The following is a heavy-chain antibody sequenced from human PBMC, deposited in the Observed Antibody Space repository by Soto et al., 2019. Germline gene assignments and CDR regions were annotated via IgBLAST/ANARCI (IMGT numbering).Heavy chain of an antibody. J-gene: IGHJ5*01. CDR1: GFTFGNYV. V-gene: IGHV3-33*01. CDR3: VRDGLTGTSLVLDS. CDR2: IWYDGTNQ. Sequence: QVQLVESGGGVVQPGTSLKLSCAASGFTFGNYVMHWVRQAPGKGLEWVALIWYDGTNQNYADSVTSRFTISRDNSKNTLYLQMNTLRAEDAAVYYCVRDGLTGTSLVLDSWGQGTLVSVSS. D-gene: IGHD1-20*01.